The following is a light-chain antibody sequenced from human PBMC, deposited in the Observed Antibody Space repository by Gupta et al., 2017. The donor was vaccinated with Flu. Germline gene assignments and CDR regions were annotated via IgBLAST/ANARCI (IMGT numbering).Light chain of an antibody. V-gene: IGLV10-54*04. CDR3: SAWDSSLNGAV. CDR1: SYNVGNKG. Sequence: NSYNVGNKGVAWHQQHPGTPPKLLSDKNNHRPSGISDRFSASRSGTTASLTITGLQPEDEADYYCSAWDSSLNGAVFGGGTKLTVL. CDR2: KNN. J-gene: IGLJ3*02.